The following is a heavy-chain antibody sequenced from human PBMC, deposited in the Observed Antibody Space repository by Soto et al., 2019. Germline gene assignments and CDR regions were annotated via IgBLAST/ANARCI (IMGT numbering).Heavy chain of an antibody. CDR3: ARGQGYCSGGSCYSRPLDY. CDR1: GGSFSGYY. V-gene: IGHV4-34*01. J-gene: IGHJ4*02. Sequence: SETLSLTCAVYGGSFSGYYWSWIRQPPGKGLEWIGEINHSGSTNYNPSLKSRVTISVDTSENQFSLKLSSVTAADTAVYYCARGQGYCSGGSCYSRPLDYWGQGTLVTVSS. CDR2: INHSGST. D-gene: IGHD2-15*01.